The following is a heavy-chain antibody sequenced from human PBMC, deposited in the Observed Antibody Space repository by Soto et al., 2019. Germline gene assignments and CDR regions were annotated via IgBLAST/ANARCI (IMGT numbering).Heavy chain of an antibody. CDR1: GFTFSNAW. J-gene: IGHJ6*03. V-gene: IGHV3-15*01. CDR3: TTEQHYDFYSGLKYYYYYYMDV. D-gene: IGHD3-3*01. Sequence: GGSLRLSCAASGFTFSNAWMSWVRQAPGKGLEWVGRIKSKTDGGTTDFAAPVKGKFTISRDDSENTLYLQMNSLKTEDTAVYYCTTEQHYDFYSGLKYYYYYYMDVWGKGTTVTVSS. CDR2: IKSKTDGGTT.